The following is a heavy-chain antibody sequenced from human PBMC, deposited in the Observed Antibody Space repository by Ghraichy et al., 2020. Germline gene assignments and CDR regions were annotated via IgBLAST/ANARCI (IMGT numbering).Heavy chain of an antibody. Sequence: SETLSLTCAVYGGSFSGYYWSWIRQPPGKGLEWIGEINHSGSTNYNPSLKSRVTISVDTSKNQFSLKLSSVTAADTAVYYCARGLPPLVFSNDAFDIWGQGTMVTVSS. V-gene: IGHV4-34*01. CDR1: GGSFSGYY. D-gene: IGHD5/OR15-5a*01. J-gene: IGHJ3*02. CDR3: ARGLPPLVFSNDAFDI. CDR2: INHSGST.